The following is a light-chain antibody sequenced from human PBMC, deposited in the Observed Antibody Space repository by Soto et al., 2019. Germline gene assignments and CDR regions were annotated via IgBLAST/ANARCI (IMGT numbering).Light chain of an antibody. CDR2: EVN. Sequence: QSALTQPPSASGSPGQSVTISCTGTSSDVGGYDFVSWYQQHPGKAPKLMIYEVNKRPSGVPVRFSGYKSGNTASLTVSGLQAEDEDDYYCSSYAGSNNYVFGTGTKLTVL. V-gene: IGLV2-8*01. J-gene: IGLJ1*01. CDR1: SSDVGGYDF. CDR3: SSYAGSNNYV.